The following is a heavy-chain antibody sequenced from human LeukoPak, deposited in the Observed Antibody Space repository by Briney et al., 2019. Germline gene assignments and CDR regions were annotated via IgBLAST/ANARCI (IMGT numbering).Heavy chain of an antibody. CDR1: GGSFSGYY. CDR2: INHSGST. CDR3: ARAKLGSTDYMDV. V-gene: IGHV4-34*01. D-gene: IGHD2-2*01. Sequence: SETLSLTCAVYGGSFSGYYWSWIRQPPGKGLEWIGEINHSGSTNYNPSLKSRVTISVDTSKNQFSLKLSSVTAADTAVYYCARAKLGSTDYMDVWAKGPRSPSP. J-gene: IGHJ6*03.